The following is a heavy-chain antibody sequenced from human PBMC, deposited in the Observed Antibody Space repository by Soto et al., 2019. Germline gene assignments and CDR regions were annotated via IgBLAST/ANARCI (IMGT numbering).Heavy chain of an antibody. CDR2: ISGSGGST. CDR3: AKGGATYYDFWSGYYERDYYYYYMDV. J-gene: IGHJ6*03. Sequence: GGSLRLSCAASGFTFSSYAISWVRQAPGKGLEWVSAISGSGGSTYYADSVKGRFTISRDNSKNTLYLQMNSLRAEDTAVYYCAKGGATYYDFWSGYYERDYYYYYMDVWGKGTTVTVSS. CDR1: GFTFSSYA. V-gene: IGHV3-23*01. D-gene: IGHD3-3*01.